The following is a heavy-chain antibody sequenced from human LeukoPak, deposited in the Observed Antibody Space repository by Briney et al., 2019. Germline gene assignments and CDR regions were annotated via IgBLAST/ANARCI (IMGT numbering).Heavy chain of an antibody. D-gene: IGHD1-26*01. CDR1: GGSISSSSYY. CDR2: IYYSGST. V-gene: IGHV4-39*01. Sequence: SETLSLTCTVSGGSISSSSYYWGWIRQPPGKGLEWIGSIYYSGSTYYNPSLKSRVTISVDTSKNQFSLKLSSVTAADTAVYYCARSDGWDWFDPWGQGTLVTVSS. CDR3: ARSDGWDWFDP. J-gene: IGHJ5*02.